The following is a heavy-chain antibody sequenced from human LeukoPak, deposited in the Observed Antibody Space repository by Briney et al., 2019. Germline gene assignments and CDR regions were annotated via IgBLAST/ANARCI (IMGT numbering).Heavy chain of an antibody. D-gene: IGHD1-26*01. CDR3: ARTQTGTYSFFDF. CDR2: ITGGGLST. Sequence: GGSLRLSCAASGFTFTNHAMTWVRQAPGKGLEWVSAITGGGLSTYYADSVKGRFTVSSDNSKNTVYLQMNSLRGEDTAVYYCARTQTGTYSFFDFWGQGSLVTVSS. J-gene: IGHJ4*02. CDR1: GFTFTNHA. V-gene: IGHV3-23*01.